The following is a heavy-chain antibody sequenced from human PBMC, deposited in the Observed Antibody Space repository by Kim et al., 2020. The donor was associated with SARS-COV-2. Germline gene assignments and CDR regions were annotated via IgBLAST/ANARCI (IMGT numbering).Heavy chain of an antibody. CDR2: IDYSGST. Sequence: SETLSLTCTVSGGSISSDYWSWIRQPPGMGPEYLGYIDYSGSTNYNPSLKSRVTISLDTSKNQFSLKLSSVTAADTAVYYCARYTAIVVAFDYWGQGIPVTVSS. V-gene: IGHV4-59*12. CDR3: ARYTAIVVAFDY. D-gene: IGHD3-22*01. CDR1: GGSISSDY. J-gene: IGHJ4*02.